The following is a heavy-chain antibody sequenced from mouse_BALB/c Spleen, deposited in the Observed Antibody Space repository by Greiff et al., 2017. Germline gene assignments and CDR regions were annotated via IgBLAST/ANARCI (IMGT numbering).Heavy chain of an antibody. V-gene: IGHV5-6*02. CDR3: ARQLYDGYYLDY. D-gene: IGHD2-3*01. J-gene: IGHJ2*01. CDR2: ISSGGSYT. Sequence: DVMLVESGGDLVKPGGSLKLSCAASGFTFSSYGMSWVRQTPDKRLEWVATISSGGSYTYYPDSVKGRFTISRDNAKNTLYLQMSSLKSEDTAMYYCARQLYDGYYLDYWGQGTTLTVSS. CDR1: GFTFSSYG.